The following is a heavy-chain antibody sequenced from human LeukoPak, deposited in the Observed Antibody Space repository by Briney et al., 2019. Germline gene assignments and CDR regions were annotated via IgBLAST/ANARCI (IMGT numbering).Heavy chain of an antibody. Sequence: SCKASGYTFTGYYMHWVRQAPGKGLEWVAVISYDGSNKYNADSVKGRFTISRDNPKNTVCLQMNSLRAEDTAVYYCAKDPGRGVRDDFWSGYSGSFEYWRQGTLVTVSS. V-gene: IGHV3-30*18. J-gene: IGHJ4*02. D-gene: IGHD3-3*01. CDR1: GYTFTGYY. CDR3: AKDPGRGVRDDFWSGYSGSFEY. CDR2: ISYDGSNK.